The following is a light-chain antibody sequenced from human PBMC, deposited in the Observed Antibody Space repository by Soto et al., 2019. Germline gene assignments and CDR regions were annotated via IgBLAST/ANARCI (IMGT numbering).Light chain of an antibody. Sequence: EIVMTQSPATLSVSPGERATLSCRASQSVSSNLAWYQQQPGQAPRLLIYGASTRATGIPARFSGSGSGTEFTLTISSLQAEDFAVYYWQQYNNWPHTFGQGTKLEIK. J-gene: IGKJ2*01. CDR1: QSVSSN. V-gene: IGKV3-15*01. CDR2: GAS. CDR3: QQYNNWPHT.